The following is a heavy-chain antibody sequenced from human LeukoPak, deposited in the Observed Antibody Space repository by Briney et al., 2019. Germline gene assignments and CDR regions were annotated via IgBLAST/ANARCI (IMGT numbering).Heavy chain of an antibody. D-gene: IGHD2/OR15-2a*01. CDR2: ISSSGSTI. CDR1: GFTFSSYE. J-gene: IGHJ4*02. Sequence: GGSLRLSCAASGFTFSSYEMNWVRQAPGKGLEWVSYISSSGSTIYYADSVKGRFTISRDNAKNTLYLQMNSLRAEDTAVYYCARDWFHAIDYWGQGTLVTVSS. CDR3: ARDWFHAIDY. V-gene: IGHV3-48*03.